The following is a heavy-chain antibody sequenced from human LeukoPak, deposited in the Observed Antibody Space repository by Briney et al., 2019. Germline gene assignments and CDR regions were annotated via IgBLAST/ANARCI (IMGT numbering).Heavy chain of an antibody. J-gene: IGHJ4*02. D-gene: IGHD3-22*01. V-gene: IGHV1-46*01. Sequence: ASVKVSCKASGYTFTGYYMHWVRQAPGQGLEWMGIINPSGGSTSYAQKFQGRVTMTRDTSTSTVYMELSSLRSEDTAVYYCARAQSSTYYYDSSGYYQHFDYWGQGTLVTVSS. CDR2: INPSGGST. CDR1: GYTFTGYY. CDR3: ARAQSSTYYYDSSGYYQHFDY.